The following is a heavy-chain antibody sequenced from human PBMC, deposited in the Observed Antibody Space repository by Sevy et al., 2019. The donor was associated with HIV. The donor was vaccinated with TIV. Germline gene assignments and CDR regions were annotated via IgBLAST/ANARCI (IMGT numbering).Heavy chain of an antibody. V-gene: IGHV3-23*01. CDR2: ISGSGYAT. D-gene: IGHD3-3*01. J-gene: IGHJ4*02. Sequence: GGCLRLSCAASGFTFDSYAMHWVRQVAGKGLEWISTISGSGYATYYADSVKGRFIISRDTSRNNLYLQMNSLRVEDSAVYYYAKDRITVFGVVVTFDSWGQGTLVTVSS. CDR1: GFTFDSYA. CDR3: AKDRITVFGVVVTFDS.